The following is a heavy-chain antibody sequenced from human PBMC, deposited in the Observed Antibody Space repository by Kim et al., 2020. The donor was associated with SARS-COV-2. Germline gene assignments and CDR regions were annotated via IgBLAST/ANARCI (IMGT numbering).Heavy chain of an antibody. J-gene: IGHJ6*02. V-gene: IGHV3-21*01. CDR2: ISSSSSYI. CDR3: ARVGGSGLRGYYYGMDV. D-gene: IGHD3-10*01. Sequence: GGSLRLSCAASGFTFSSYSMNWVRQAPGKGLEWVSSISSSSSYIYYADSVKGRFTISRDNAKNSLYLQMNSLRAEDTAVYYCARVGGSGLRGYYYGMDVWGQGTTVTVSS. CDR1: GFTFSSYS.